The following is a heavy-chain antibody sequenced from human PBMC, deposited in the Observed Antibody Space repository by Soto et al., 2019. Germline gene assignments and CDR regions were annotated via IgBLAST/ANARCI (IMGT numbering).Heavy chain of an antibody. Sequence: EVQLVESGGGLVQPGGSLRLSCAASGFTFSSYEMNWVRQAPGKGLEWVSYISSSGSTIYYADSVKGRFTISRDNAKNSLYLQMNSLRAEDTAVYYCARGQAAHYGMDVCGQGTTVTVSS. CDR2: ISSSGSTI. V-gene: IGHV3-48*03. CDR1: GFTFSSYE. D-gene: IGHD6-25*01. CDR3: ARGQAAHYGMDV. J-gene: IGHJ6*02.